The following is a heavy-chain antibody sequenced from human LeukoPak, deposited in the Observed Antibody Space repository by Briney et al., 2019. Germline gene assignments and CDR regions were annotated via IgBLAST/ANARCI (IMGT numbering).Heavy chain of an antibody. CDR3: ARVGLFFDDFCSGYYTGTGWFDP. D-gene: IGHD3-3*01. Sequence: KSSETLSLTCTVSGGSISSYYWSWIRQPPGKGLEWIGYIYYSGSTNYNPSLKSRVTISVDTSKNQFSLKLSSVTAADTAVYYCARVGLFFDDFCSGYYTGTGWFDPWGQGTLVTVSS. V-gene: IGHV4-59*01. J-gene: IGHJ5*02. CDR2: IYYSGST. CDR1: GGSISSYY.